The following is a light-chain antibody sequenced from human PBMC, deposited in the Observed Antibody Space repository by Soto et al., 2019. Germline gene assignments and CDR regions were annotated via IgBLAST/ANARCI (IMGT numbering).Light chain of an antibody. CDR1: SSDVGGYNY. CDR3: CSYAGSNNLKV. V-gene: IGLV2-8*01. Sequence: QSALTQAPSASAFPGQSVSISCTGTSSDVGGYNYVSWYQQHPGKAPKLMIYEVTKRPSGVPDRFSGSKSGNTASLTVSGLQAEDEADYYCCSYAGSNNLKVFGTGTKVTVL. J-gene: IGLJ1*01. CDR2: EVT.